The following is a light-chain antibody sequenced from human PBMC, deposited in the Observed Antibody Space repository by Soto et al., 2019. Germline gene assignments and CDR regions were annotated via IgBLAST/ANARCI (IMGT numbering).Light chain of an antibody. V-gene: IGKV3-11*01. J-gene: IGKJ1*01. CDR2: DAS. Sequence: EVVLTQSPFTLSLSPLQRSTLSCRASQSISSNLAWYQQKPGQAPRLLISDASNRATGIPARFSGSGSGTDFTLTISSLEPEDFGVYYCQQRSNWPPEWTFGQGTKVDIK. CDR3: QQRSNWPPEWT. CDR1: QSISSN.